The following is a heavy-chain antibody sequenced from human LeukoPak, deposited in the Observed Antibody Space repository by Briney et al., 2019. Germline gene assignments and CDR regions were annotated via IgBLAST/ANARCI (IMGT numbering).Heavy chain of an antibody. V-gene: IGHV4-4*02. CDR1: GGSISSNNW. Sequence: SGTLSLTCAVSGGSISSNNWWGWVRQPPGKGLEWIGEIYHSGSPNYNPSLKSRVTIPVDKSRNHFSLNLSSVTAADTAVYYCARVNINNWHSCDYWGQGTLVTVSS. CDR3: ARVNINNWHSCDY. CDR2: IYHSGSP. D-gene: IGHD1-1*01. J-gene: IGHJ4*02.